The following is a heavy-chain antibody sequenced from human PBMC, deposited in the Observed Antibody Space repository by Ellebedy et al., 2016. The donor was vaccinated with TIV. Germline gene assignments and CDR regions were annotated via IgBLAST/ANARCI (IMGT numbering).Heavy chain of an antibody. CDR2: INPSGGST. CDR3: ARGPPPIGSSWSSGDY. CDR1: GYTFTSYY. V-gene: IGHV1-46*01. J-gene: IGHJ4*02. Sequence: AASVKVSCKASGYTFTSYYMHWVRQAPGQGLEWMGIINPSGGSTSYAQKFQGRVTMTRDTSTSTVYMELSSLRSEDTAVYYCARGPPPIGSSWSSGDYWGQGTLVTVSS. D-gene: IGHD6-13*01.